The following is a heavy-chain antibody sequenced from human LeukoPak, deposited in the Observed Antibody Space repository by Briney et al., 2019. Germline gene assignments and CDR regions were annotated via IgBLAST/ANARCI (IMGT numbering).Heavy chain of an antibody. Sequence: SVKVSCKASGGTFSSYAISWVRQAPGQGLGWMGGIIPIFGTANYAQKFQGRVTITADESTSTAYMELSSLRSEDTAVYYCARLSPRGYSYGQSPFDYWGQGTLVTVSS. J-gene: IGHJ4*02. V-gene: IGHV1-69*13. D-gene: IGHD5-18*01. CDR1: GGTFSSYA. CDR3: ARLSPRGYSYGQSPFDY. CDR2: IIPIFGTA.